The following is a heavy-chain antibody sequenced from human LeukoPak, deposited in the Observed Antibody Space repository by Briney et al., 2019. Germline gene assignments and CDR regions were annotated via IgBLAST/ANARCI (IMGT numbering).Heavy chain of an antibody. V-gene: IGHV3-66*01. CDR1: GFTVSSDY. Sequence: PGGSLRLSCAASGFTVSSDYMSWVRQAPGKGLEWVSIIYSGGDAYYADSVKGRFTISRDNSKNTVYLQMNSLTAEDTAVYYCARDYTYCSGSRCYDRFDYWGQGIRVTVSS. J-gene: IGHJ4*02. CDR2: IYSGGDA. D-gene: IGHD2-15*01. CDR3: ARDYTYCSGSRCYDRFDY.